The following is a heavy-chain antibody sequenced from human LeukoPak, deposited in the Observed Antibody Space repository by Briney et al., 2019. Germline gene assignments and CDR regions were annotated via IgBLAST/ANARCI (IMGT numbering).Heavy chain of an antibody. J-gene: IGHJ4*02. V-gene: IGHV1-2*02. D-gene: IGHD3-3*01. CDR3: AVPDLAFWSGYNPGGFDY. Sequence: ASVKVSCNASGYTFTGYYMHWVRQAPGQGLEWMGWINPNTGGTNYAQKFQGRVTMTRDTSINTAYMELSRLRSDDTAVYYCAVPDLAFWSGYNPGGFDYWGQGTLVTVSS. CDR2: INPNTGGT. CDR1: GYTFTGYY.